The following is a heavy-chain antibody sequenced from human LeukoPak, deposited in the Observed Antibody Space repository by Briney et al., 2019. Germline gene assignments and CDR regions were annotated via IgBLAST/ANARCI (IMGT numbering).Heavy chain of an antibody. D-gene: IGHD1-26*01. CDR1: GYSISSGYY. CDR2: IYHIGST. J-gene: IGHJ4*02. V-gene: IGHV4-38-2*02. CDR3: AESIVGATDDYYFDY. Sequence: SETLSLTCTVSGYSISSGYYWGWIRQPPGKGLEWIGNIYHIGSTYYNPSLKSRVTISVDTSKNQFSLKLSSVTAADTAVYYCAESIVGATDDYYFDYWGQGTLVTVSS.